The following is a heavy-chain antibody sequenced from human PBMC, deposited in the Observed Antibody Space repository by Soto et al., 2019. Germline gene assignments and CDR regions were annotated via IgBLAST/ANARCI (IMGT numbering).Heavy chain of an antibody. D-gene: IGHD2-2*02. CDR3: ASSQPIYCSSTSCYIARYYGMDV. J-gene: IGHJ6*01. Sequence: PRESLKISCKGSGYSFTSYWISWVRQMPGKGLEWMGRIDPSDSYTNYSPSFQGHVTISADKSISTAYLQWSSLKASDTAMYYCASSQPIYCSSTSCYIARYYGMDVWGQGTTVTVSS. CDR2: IDPSDSYT. V-gene: IGHV5-10-1*01. CDR1: GYSFTSYW.